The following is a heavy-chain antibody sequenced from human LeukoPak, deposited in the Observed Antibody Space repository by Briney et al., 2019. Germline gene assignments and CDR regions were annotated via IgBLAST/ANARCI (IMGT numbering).Heavy chain of an antibody. CDR1: GYTFTGYY. Sequence: GASVKVSFKASGYTFTGYYMHWVRQAPGQGLEWMGWINPNSGGTNYAQKFQGRVTMTRDTSISTAYMELSRLRSDDTAVYYCARVRWLDIYYFDYWGQGTLVTVSS. D-gene: IGHD5-12*01. CDR2: INPNSGGT. V-gene: IGHV1-2*02. J-gene: IGHJ4*02. CDR3: ARVRWLDIYYFDY.